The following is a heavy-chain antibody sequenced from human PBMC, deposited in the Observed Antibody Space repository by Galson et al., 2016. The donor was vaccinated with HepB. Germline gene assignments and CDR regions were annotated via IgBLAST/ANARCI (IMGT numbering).Heavy chain of an antibody. V-gene: IGHV3-33*01. CDR2: IWYSGNSK. CDR3: ARESARSSGWDNLYYHGMDV. D-gene: IGHD6-25*01. J-gene: IGHJ6*02. Sequence: SLRLSCAASGFDFRSHGMHWVRQAPGRGLEWVALIWYSGNSKHYSDSLRGRFTISRDNSMNTLYLEMNGLGVEDTGRYYCARESARSSGWDNLYYHGMDVWVRGTTVIVSS. CDR1: GFDFRSHG.